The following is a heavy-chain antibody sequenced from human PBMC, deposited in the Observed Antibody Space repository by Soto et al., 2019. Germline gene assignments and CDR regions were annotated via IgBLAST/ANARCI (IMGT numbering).Heavy chain of an antibody. Sequence: GSLRLSCAASGFTVSNMYMTWVRQAPGKGLDWVSVIYTGGTTYYADSVKGRFTISRDTSENTLYLEMNSLGVEDTAVYYCAASLDHRLAADYWGPGPLVTVPS. V-gene: IGHV3-53*01. J-gene: IGHJ4*02. D-gene: IGHD6-19*01. CDR3: AASLDHRLAADY. CDR1: GFTVSNMY. CDR2: IYTGGTT.